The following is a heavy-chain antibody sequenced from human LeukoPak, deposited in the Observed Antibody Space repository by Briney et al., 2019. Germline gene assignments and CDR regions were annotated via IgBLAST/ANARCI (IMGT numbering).Heavy chain of an antibody. CDR2: INHSGST. CDR1: GGSFSGYY. Sequence: SETLSLTCAVYGGSFSGYYWSWIRQPPGKGLEWIGEINHSGSTNYNPSLKSRVTISVDTSKNQFSLKLSSVTAADTAVYYCARGTTSSSFDYWGQGTLVTASS. V-gene: IGHV4-34*01. J-gene: IGHJ4*02. CDR3: ARGTTSSSFDY. D-gene: IGHD6-6*01.